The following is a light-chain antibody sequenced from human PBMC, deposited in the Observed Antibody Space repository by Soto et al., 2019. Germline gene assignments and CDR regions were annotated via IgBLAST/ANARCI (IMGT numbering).Light chain of an antibody. Sequence: EIVLTQSPATLSVSPGERATLSFMASQSVSSYLAWYQQKPGQAPRLLIYDASNRATGIPARFSGSGSGTDFTLTISSLEPEDFAVYYCQQRSNWPALTFGGGTKVDIK. J-gene: IGKJ4*01. V-gene: IGKV3-11*01. CDR2: DAS. CDR3: QQRSNWPALT. CDR1: QSVSSY.